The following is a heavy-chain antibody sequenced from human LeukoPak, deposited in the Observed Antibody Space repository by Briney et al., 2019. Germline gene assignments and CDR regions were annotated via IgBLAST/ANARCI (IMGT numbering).Heavy chain of an antibody. J-gene: IGHJ6*04. D-gene: IGHD5-18*01. CDR1: GGSISSGGYY. CDR3: ARSYSYGYYYYYGMDV. Sequence: SETLSLTCTVSGGSISSGGYYWSWIRQHPGKGLEWIGYIYYSGSTYYNPSLKSRVTISVDTSKNQFSLKLSSETAADTAVYYCARSYSYGYYYYYGMDVWGKGTTVTVSP. V-gene: IGHV4-31*03. CDR2: IYYSGST.